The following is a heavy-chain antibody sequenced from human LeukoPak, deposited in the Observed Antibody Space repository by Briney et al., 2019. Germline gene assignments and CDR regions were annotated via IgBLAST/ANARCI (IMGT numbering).Heavy chain of an antibody. CDR1: GYTFTSYG. CDR3: AREGLGELTLDY. Sequence: ASVKVSCKASGYTFTSYGISWVRHALGQGLEWMGWISTYNGDTNYAQKLQGRVTMTTDTSTSTAYMELRSLRSDDTAVYYCAREGLGELTLDYWGQGTLVTVSS. D-gene: IGHD3-16*01. V-gene: IGHV1-18*01. CDR2: ISTYNGDT. J-gene: IGHJ4*02.